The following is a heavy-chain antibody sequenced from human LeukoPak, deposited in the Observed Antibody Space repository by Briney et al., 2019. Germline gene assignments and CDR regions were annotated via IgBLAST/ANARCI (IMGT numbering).Heavy chain of an antibody. D-gene: IGHD5-18*01. V-gene: IGHV4-39*07. CDR1: GGSISSSSYY. Sequence: SETLSLTCTVSGGSISSSSYYWGWIRQPPGKGLEWIGSIYYSGSTYYNPSLKSRVTISVDTSKNQFSLKLSSVTAADTAVYYCARDRDTAMVTFDYWGQGTLVTVSS. J-gene: IGHJ4*02. CDR2: IYYSGST. CDR3: ARDRDTAMVTFDY.